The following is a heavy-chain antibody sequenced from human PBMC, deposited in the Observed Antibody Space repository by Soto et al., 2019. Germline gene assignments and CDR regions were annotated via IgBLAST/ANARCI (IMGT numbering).Heavy chain of an antibody. CDR1: GDSVSSNSAA. CDR2: TYYRSKWYN. J-gene: IGHJ6*02. Sequence: LSQTLSLTCAISGDSVSSNSAAWNWIRQSPSRGLEWLGRTYYRSKWYNDYAVSVKSRITINPDTSKNQFSLQLNSVTPEDTAVYYCARMYSSGWYPGYYYGMDVWGQGTTVTVSS. D-gene: IGHD6-19*01. CDR3: ARMYSSGWYPGYYYGMDV. V-gene: IGHV6-1*01.